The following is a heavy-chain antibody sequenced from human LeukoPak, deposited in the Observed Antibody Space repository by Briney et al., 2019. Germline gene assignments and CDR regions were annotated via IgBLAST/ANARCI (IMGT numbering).Heavy chain of an antibody. CDR3: ARGGLDYGDYVPYFDY. CDR1: GGSISSYY. CDR2: IYTSGST. Sequence: SETLSLTCTVSGGSISSYYWSWIRRPPGKGLGWIGYIYTSGSTNYNPSLKSRVTISVDRSKNQFSLKLSSVTAADTAVYYCARGGLDYGDYVPYFDYWGQGTLVTVSS. J-gene: IGHJ4*02. V-gene: IGHV4-4*09. D-gene: IGHD4-17*01.